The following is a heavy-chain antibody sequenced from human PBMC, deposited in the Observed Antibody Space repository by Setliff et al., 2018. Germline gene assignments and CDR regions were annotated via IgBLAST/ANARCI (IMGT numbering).Heavy chain of an antibody. CDR2: IHPGDSDI. J-gene: IGHJ4*02. V-gene: IGHV5-51*01. CDR3: AVLQVPLAAPAHFEF. Sequence: SLKISCKGSGYRFTNSWIGWVRQMPGKGLEWMGIIHPGDSDIRYGPSFQGQVTISADKSINTAYLQWVGLKASDTAMYYCAVLQVPLAAPAHFEFWGQGTPVTVSS. CDR1: GYRFTNSW. D-gene: IGHD3-10*01.